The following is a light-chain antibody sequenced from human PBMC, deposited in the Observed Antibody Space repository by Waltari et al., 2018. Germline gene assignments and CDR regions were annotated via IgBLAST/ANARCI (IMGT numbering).Light chain of an antibody. CDR1: ENVNNY. V-gene: IGKV1-39*01. CDR3: QHNYGTPLT. CDR2: KAS. J-gene: IGKJ4*01. Sequence: DIQMTQSPSSLSASVGDRVTITCRASENVNNYLNWYQQKPGKAPKLLIYKASTLQSGVPSRFSGSGSGTDYTFTISSLQSEDVATYYCQHNYGTPLTFGAGTKVEIK.